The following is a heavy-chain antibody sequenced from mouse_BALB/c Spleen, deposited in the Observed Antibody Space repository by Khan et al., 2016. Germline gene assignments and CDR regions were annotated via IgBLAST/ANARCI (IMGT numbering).Heavy chain of an antibody. Sequence: VQLQQPGPELVKPGASVKVSCKASGYSFTDYTMYWVKQSHGKSLEWIGYIDPYNGGTSYNHKFKRKATLTVDKSSSTAFMPLNSLTSEDPVVDYCARKAYRYDPREYWGKGTTLTESS. CDR1: GYSFTDYT. CDR2: IDPYNGGT. J-gene: IGHJ2*01. D-gene: IGHD2-14*01. V-gene: IGHV1S135*01. CDR3: ARKAYRYDPREY.